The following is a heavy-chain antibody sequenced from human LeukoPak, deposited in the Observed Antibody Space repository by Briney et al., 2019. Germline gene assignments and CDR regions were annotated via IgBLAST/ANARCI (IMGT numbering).Heavy chain of an antibody. J-gene: IGHJ3*01. CDR1: GGSMSNYY. D-gene: IGHD4-17*01. V-gene: IGHV4-4*07. CDR3: ARSDYGGDPTYDACDL. CDR2: LRTTGST. Sequence: PSETLSLTCTVSGGSMSNYYWGWIRQPAEKGLEWIGRLRTTGSTNYNPSLKSRVTMSLDTSKKQFSLKLTSVTAADTAVYYCARSDYGGDPTYDACDLWGQGTMVTVSS.